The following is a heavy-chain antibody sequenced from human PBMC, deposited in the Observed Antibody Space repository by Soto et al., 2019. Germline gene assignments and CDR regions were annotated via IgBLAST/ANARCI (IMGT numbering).Heavy chain of an antibody. J-gene: IGHJ4*02. CDR1: GYTFNNHG. CDR3: VRDMGSAPDSDY. CDR2: NSPYNGNT. Sequence: GASVKVSCKASGYTFNNHGISWVRQAPGHGLEWIGWNSPYNGNTNYPQNLQGRVSMTSDTSTSTAYMELRSLTSDDTAVYFCVRDMGSAPDSDYWGPGTLVTVSS. V-gene: IGHV1-18*01. D-gene: IGHD3-16*01.